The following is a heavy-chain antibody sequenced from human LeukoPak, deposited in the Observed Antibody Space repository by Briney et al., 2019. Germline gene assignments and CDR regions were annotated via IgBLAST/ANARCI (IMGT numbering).Heavy chain of an antibody. CDR2: INSDGSST. V-gene: IGHV3-74*01. CDR1: GFTFSSYW. CDR3: AREGPIVGALPAAFDI. J-gene: IGHJ3*02. D-gene: IGHD1-26*01. Sequence: GGSLRLSCAASGFTFSSYWMHWVRQAPGKGLVWVSRINSDGSSTSYADSVKGRFTISRDNAKNTLYLQMNSLRAEDTAVYYCAREGPIVGALPAAFDIWGQGTMVTVSS.